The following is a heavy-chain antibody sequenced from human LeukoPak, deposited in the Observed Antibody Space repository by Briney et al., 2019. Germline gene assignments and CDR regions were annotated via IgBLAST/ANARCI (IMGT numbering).Heavy chain of an antibody. CDR1: GFTFSNYA. Sequence: GGSLRLSCAASGFTFSNYALTWVRQAPGKGLEWVSAIAFSGSTYYADSVKGRFTISRDDSKNTLYLQMNSLRAEDTAVYYCAKGFLPTSSSSNYVSFDFWGQGTLVTVSS. V-gene: IGHV3-23*01. CDR3: AKGFLPTSSSSNYVSFDF. D-gene: IGHD6-13*01. CDR2: IAFSGST. J-gene: IGHJ4*02.